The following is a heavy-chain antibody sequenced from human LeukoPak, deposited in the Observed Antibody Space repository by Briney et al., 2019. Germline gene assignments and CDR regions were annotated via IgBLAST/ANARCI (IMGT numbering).Heavy chain of an antibody. D-gene: IGHD5-18*01. V-gene: IGHV1-24*01. CDR3: ARDFSGGYSYAPPLDY. CDR2: FDPEDGET. CDR1: GYTLTELS. J-gene: IGHJ4*02. Sequence: GASVKVSCKVSGYTLTELSMHWVRQAPGKGLEWMGGFDPEDGETIYAQKFQGRVTMTRDTSISTAYMELSRLRSDDTAVYYCARDFSGGYSYAPPLDYWGQGTLVTVSS.